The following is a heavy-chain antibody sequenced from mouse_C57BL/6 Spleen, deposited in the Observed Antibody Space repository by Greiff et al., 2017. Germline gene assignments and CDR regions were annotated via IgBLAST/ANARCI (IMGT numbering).Heavy chain of an antibody. J-gene: IGHJ2*01. V-gene: IGHV1-52*01. D-gene: IGHD2-3*01. CDR1: GYTFTSYW. CDR2: IDPSDSET. Sequence: QVQLQQPGAELVRPGSSVKLSCKASGYTFTSYWMHWVKQRPIQGLEWIGNIDPSDSETHYNQKFKDKATLTVDKSSSTAYMQLSRLTSEDSAVYYCASDDGYYVYYFDDRGQGTTLTGSS. CDR3: ASDDGYYVYYFDD.